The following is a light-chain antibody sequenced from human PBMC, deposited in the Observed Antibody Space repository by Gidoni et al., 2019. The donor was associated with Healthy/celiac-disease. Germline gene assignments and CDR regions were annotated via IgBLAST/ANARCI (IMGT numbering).Light chain of an antibody. J-gene: IGLJ1*01. CDR3: SSYTSSSTLCV. CDR2: SVS. V-gene: IGLV2-14*01. Sequence: QSALTQPASVSGSPGQSITISCTGTSSDVGGSNYVSWYLQTPGKAHKLMIYSVSNRPSGVSIRFSGSKSGNTASLTISGLHAEDEADYYCSSYTSSSTLCVFGTGTKVTVL. CDR1: SSDVGGSNY.